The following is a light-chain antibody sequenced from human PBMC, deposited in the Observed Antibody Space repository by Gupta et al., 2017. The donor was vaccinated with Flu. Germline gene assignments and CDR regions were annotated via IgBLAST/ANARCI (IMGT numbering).Light chain of an antibody. CDR2: DAS. CDR1: QSVSSY. Sequence: EIVLTQSPATLSLSPGERATLSCRASQSVSSYLAWYQQKPGQAPRLLIYDASNRATGIPARFSGSGSGTDFTLTISSLEPEDFAVYYCQQRRSWPITFGQGTLLEIK. CDR3: QQRRSWPIT. J-gene: IGKJ5*01. V-gene: IGKV3-11*01.